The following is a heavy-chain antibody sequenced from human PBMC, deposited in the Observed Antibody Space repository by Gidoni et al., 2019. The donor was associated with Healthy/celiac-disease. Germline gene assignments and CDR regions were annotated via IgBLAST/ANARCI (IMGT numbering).Heavy chain of an antibody. J-gene: IGHJ6*02. D-gene: IGHD2-2*02. CDR1: GGTFSSYA. Sequence: QVQLVQSGAEVKKPGSSVKVSCKASGGTFSSYAISWVRQAPGQGLEWMGGIIPIFGTANYAQKFQGRVTITADESTSTAYMELSSLRSEDTAVYYCASSPGGCSSTSCYSPYYYGMDVWGQGTTVTVSS. CDR3: ASSPGGCSSTSCYSPYYYGMDV. CDR2: IIPIFGTA. V-gene: IGHV1-69*01.